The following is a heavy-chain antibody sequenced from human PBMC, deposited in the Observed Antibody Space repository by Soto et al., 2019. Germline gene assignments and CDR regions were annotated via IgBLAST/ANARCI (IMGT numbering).Heavy chain of an antibody. CDR2: ISAYNGNT. J-gene: IGHJ4*02. Sequence: QVKLVQSGAEVKKPGASVKVSCKASGYTFSSYHISWVRQAPGQGLEWMGGISAYNGNTNYAQKLQGRVTMTTDTPTSTAYMELRSLRSEDTAVNYCERDGPPTDYWGQGTLVTVSS. V-gene: IGHV1-18*01. CDR3: ERDGPPTDY. CDR1: GYTFSSYH.